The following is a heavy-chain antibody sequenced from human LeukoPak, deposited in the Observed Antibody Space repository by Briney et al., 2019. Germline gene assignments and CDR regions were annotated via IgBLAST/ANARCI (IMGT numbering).Heavy chain of an antibody. J-gene: IGHJ4*02. Sequence: GGSLRLSCAASGFTFSSYSMNWVRQAPGKGLEWVSSISSSSSYIYYADSVKGRFTISRDNAKNSLYLQMNSLRAEDTAVYYCAREEIVGACHDYWGQGTLVTVSS. D-gene: IGHD1-26*01. V-gene: IGHV3-21*01. CDR2: ISSSSSYI. CDR1: GFTFSSYS. CDR3: AREEIVGACHDY.